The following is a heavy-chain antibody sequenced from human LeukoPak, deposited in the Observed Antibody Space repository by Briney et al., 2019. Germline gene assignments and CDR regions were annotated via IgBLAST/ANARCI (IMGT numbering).Heavy chain of an antibody. J-gene: IGHJ2*01. Sequence: GSLRLSCEASGFAFSDSYMSWIRQAPGKGLEWLSYISSGGSTMYHAASLKGRFAISRDNAKKSLYLQLNRLRVEDTAVYYCARTTVTTFDPWGRGTLATVSS. CDR2: ISSGGSTM. CDR3: ARTTVTTFDP. CDR1: GFAFSDSY. D-gene: IGHD4-17*01. V-gene: IGHV3-11*01.